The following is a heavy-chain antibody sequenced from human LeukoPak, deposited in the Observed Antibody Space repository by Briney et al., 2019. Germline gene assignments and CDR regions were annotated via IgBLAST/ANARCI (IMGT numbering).Heavy chain of an antibody. V-gene: IGHV4-39*01. D-gene: IGHD5-12*01. Sequence: PSETLSLTCTVSGGSISTSSYYWGWIRQPPGKGLEWIGSIYYSGSAYYNPSLNSRVTISVDTSKNQFSLKLSSVTAADTAVYSCARGPSGYHNTGGQGTLVTVSS. CDR2: IYYSGSA. J-gene: IGHJ4*02. CDR3: ARGPSGYHNT. CDR1: GGSISTSSYY.